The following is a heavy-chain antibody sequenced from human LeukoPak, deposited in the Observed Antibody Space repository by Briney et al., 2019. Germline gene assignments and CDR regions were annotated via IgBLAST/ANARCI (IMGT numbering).Heavy chain of an antibody. CDR2: ISSSDFHT. D-gene: IGHD6-19*01. V-gene: IGHV3-11*06. CDR3: ARFGGSGWSLDY. CDR1: GITFSDYY. J-gene: IGHJ4*02. Sequence: GGSLRLSCAATGITFSDYYMSWIRQAPGKGLEWVSYISSSDFHTNYADSEKGRFTISRDNAKNSLYLQMSSLRVEDTAVYYCARFGGSGWSLDYWGQGTLVTVSS.